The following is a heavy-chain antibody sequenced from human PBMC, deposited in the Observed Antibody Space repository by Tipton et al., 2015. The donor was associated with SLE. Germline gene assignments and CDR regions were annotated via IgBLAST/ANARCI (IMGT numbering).Heavy chain of an antibody. D-gene: IGHD4-23*01. CDR3: ARAPRGGNIDY. Sequence: TLSLTCAVSGGSISSGGYSWSWIRQPPGKGLEWIGYIYYSGSTNYNPSLKSRVTISVDTSKNHFSLNLSSVTAADTAMYFCARAPRGGNIDYWGQGTLVTVSS. V-gene: IGHV4-61*03. J-gene: IGHJ4*02. CDR1: GGSISSGGYS. CDR2: IYYSGST.